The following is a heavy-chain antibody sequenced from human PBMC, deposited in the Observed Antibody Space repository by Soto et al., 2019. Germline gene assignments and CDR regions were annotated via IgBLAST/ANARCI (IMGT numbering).Heavy chain of an antibody. CDR2: INHSGST. D-gene: IGHD6-19*01. V-gene: IGHV4-34*01. CDR1: GGSFSGYY. J-gene: IGHJ4*02. Sequence: PSETLSLTCAVYGGSFSGYYWSWIRQSPGKGLEWIGEINHSGSTNYNPSLKSRVTISVDTSKNQFSLRLRSVTAADTAVYYCARRTVSGWFFDSWGQGTLVTVSS. CDR3: ARRTVSGWFFDS.